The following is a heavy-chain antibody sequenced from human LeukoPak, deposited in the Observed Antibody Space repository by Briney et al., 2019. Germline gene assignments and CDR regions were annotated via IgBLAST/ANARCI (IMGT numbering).Heavy chain of an antibody. V-gene: IGHV3-15*01. CDR2: IKSKTDGGTT. D-gene: IGHD4-17*01. Sequence: KGGGSLRLSCVASGFTFSRYAMTWVRQAPGKGLEWVGRIKSKTDGGTTDYAAPVKGRFTISRDDSKNTLYLQMNSLKTEDTAVYYCTTDLDYGDYLFDYWGQGTLVTVSS. CDR1: GFTFSRYA. J-gene: IGHJ4*02. CDR3: TTDLDYGDYLFDY.